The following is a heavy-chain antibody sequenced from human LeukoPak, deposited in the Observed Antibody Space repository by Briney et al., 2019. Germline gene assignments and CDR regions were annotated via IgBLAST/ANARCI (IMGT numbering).Heavy chain of an antibody. Sequence: GGSLRLSCAASEFTFNDYAMSWVRQAPGRGLEWVSVISGSGDSTYYADSVKGRFTISRDNSKNTLYLQMNSLRAVDTAVYYCAKGRGATITWWYFDLWGRGTLVTVSS. J-gene: IGHJ2*01. V-gene: IGHV3-23*01. D-gene: IGHD1-26*01. CDR2: ISGSGDST. CDR1: EFTFNDYA. CDR3: AKGRGATITWWYFDL.